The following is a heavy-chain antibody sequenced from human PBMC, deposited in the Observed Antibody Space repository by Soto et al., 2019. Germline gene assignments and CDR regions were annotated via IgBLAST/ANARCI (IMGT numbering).Heavy chain of an antibody. D-gene: IGHD6-6*01. CDR1: GGTFSSYT. CDR2: IIPILGIA. Sequence: ASVKVSCKASGGTFSSYTISWVRQAPGQGLEWMGRIIPILGIANYAQKFQGRVTITADKSTSTAYMELSSLRSEDTAVYYCARGGSSRPSGYYYYMAVWGKGTTVTVSS. V-gene: IGHV1-69*02. J-gene: IGHJ6*03. CDR3: ARGGSSRPSGYYYYMAV.